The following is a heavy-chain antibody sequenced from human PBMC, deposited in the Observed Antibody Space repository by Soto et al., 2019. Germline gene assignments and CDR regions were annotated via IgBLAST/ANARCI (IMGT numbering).Heavy chain of an antibody. V-gene: IGHV4-30-4*01. CDR1: GGAINSVDYY. CDR3: ARVQRDTAMGHFDY. Sequence: QVQLQECGPGLVKPSQTLSLICSVSGGAINSVDYYWSWIRQTPGQGLEWIGYTTYFGTTDYMPSLKSRVTMSVDTSTNQFSLRLSSVTAAATAVYYCARVQRDTAMGHFDYWGQGTLVVVSS. CDR2: TTYFGTT. D-gene: IGHD5-18*01. J-gene: IGHJ4*02.